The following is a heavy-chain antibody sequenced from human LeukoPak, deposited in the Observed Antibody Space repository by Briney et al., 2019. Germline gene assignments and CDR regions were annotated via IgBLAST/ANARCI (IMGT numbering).Heavy chain of an antibody. CDR3: AKLATSDTGETY. J-gene: IGHJ4*02. Sequence: ASVKISCKASGYTLTINHIHWVRQAPGQGLEWMGVINPSGDSTTYAQNVQGRVTMTRDTSTSTVYMELRSLRSEDTAIYYCAKLATSDTGETYWGQGTLVTVSS. CDR2: INPSGDST. CDR1: GYTLTINH. D-gene: IGHD3-16*01. V-gene: IGHV1-46*01.